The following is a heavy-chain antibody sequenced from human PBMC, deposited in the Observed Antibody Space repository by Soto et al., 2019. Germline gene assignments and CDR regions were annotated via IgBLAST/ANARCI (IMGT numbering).Heavy chain of an antibody. CDR1: GGSFSGYY. J-gene: IGHJ4*02. Sequence: SETLSLTCAVYGGSFSGYYWSWIRQPPGKGLEWIGEINHSGSTNYNPSLKSRVTISVDTSKNQFSLKLSSVTAADTAVYYCARGRVTMVRGVIRPLDYWGQGT. D-gene: IGHD3-10*01. V-gene: IGHV4-34*01. CDR3: ARGRVTMVRGVIRPLDY. CDR2: INHSGST.